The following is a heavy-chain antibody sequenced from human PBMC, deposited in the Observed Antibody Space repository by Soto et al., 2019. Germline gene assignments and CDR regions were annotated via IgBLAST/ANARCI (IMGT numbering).Heavy chain of an antibody. CDR2: ISYDGSNK. CDR1: GFTFSSYG. V-gene: IGHV3-30*18. J-gene: IGHJ4*02. Sequence: QVQLVESGGGVVQPGRSLRLSCAASGFTFSSYGMHWVRQAPGKGLEWVAVISYDGSNKYYADSVKGRFTISRDNSKNTLYLQMNSLRAEDTAVYYCAKVPLGGGSGSYYLDDYWGQGTLVTVSS. CDR3: AKVPLGGGSGSYYLDDY. D-gene: IGHD3-10*01.